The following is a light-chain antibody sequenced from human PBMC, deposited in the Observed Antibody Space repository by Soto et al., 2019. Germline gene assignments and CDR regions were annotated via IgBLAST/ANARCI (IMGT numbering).Light chain of an antibody. CDR1: SSDVGGYNY. V-gene: IGLV2-8*01. CDR2: EVS. J-gene: IGLJ2*01. CDR3: SSYAGSNNFVV. Sequence: QSVLTQPPSASGSPGQSVTISCTGTSSDVGGYNYVSWYQQHPGKAPKLVIYEVSKRPSGVPDRFSGSKSGNTASLTVSGLQAEDEADYYCSSYAGSNNFVVFGGGTKVHRP.